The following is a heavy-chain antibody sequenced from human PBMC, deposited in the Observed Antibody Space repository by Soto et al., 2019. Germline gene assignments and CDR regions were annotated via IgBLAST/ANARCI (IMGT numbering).Heavy chain of an antibody. CDR1: GFTFSSSS. D-gene: IGHD3-10*01. CDR2: ISSSSSTI. J-gene: IGHJ1*01. V-gene: IGHV3-48*01. Sequence: QSGGSMRLSCAASGFTFSSSSMNWVRQAPGKGLEWVSYISSSSSTIYYSDSVKGRFTISRHNAKNSLYLQMNSLKAEDRVLYYCGGGSGRGWSLESFGHGGQGTVVTVSS. CDR3: GGGSGRGWSLESFGH.